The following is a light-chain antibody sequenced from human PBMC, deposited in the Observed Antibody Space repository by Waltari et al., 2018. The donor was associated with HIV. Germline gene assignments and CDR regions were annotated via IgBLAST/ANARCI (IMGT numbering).Light chain of an antibody. Sequence: QSALTQPPSASGSPGQSVTISCAGGSGDIGGHRYVSWYQQHPGKAPKLLIYETNKRPSGVPDRFSGAKSGNTASLTFAGLRAEDEAEYFCSAYGCRHNLLFGGGTTLTVL. CDR2: ETN. J-gene: IGLJ2*01. CDR3: SAYGCRHNLL. V-gene: IGLV2-8*01. CDR1: SGDIGGHRY.